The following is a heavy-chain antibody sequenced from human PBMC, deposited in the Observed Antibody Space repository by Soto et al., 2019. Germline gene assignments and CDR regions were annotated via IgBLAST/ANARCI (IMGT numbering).Heavy chain of an antibody. J-gene: IGHJ6*02. Sequence: SETLSLTCTVSGGSISNYYWGWFRRPPGKRLEWIGYIYYAGTTSYNPSLKSRVSISLETSKKQFSLRLTSVTAADTAVYYCARHQATNYYYYYGMDVWGQGTTVT. CDR2: IYYAGTT. CDR1: GGSISNYY. CDR3: ARHQATNYYYYYGMDV. D-gene: IGHD5-12*01. V-gene: IGHV4-59*08.